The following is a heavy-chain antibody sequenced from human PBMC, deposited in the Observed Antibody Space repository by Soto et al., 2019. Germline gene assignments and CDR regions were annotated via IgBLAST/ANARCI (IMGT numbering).Heavy chain of an antibody. J-gene: IGHJ5*02. CDR3: TKSRGDAYKWGLGLDQ. CDR2: IWHDGINE. CDR1: GFTFSDYA. V-gene: IGHV3-33*03. Sequence: QERLVESVGGVVQPGRSLRLSCAVSGFTFSDYAMHWVRQAPGKGLEWVALIWHDGINEFYADSVKGRFTISRDISNNTLYLQMNSLRPEDTAVYYCTKSRGDAYKWGLGLDQWGQGTLVTVSS. D-gene: IGHD3-10*01.